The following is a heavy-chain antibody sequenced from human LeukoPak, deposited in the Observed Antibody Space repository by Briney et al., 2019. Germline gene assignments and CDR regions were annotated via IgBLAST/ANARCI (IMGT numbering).Heavy chain of an antibody. CDR3: XXLXPGXXXXXXXXVXXXXX. Sequence: PSETLSLTCAVSGYSISSGYYWGWIRQPXGKGLEWVGIIYRGGSTYYPSSLKSRVTISVTTSKNYFPLQLCSLTAAAPASYYXXXLXPGXXXXXXXXVXXXXXXXQGXLVT. J-gene: IGHJ4*02. CDR1: GYSISSGYY. CDR2: IYRGGST. V-gene: IGHV4-38-2*01.